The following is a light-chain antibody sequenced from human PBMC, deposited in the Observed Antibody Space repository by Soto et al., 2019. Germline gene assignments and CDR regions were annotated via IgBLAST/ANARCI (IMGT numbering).Light chain of an antibody. CDR3: CLYAVTFYV. Sequence: QSVLTQPPSASGSPGQSVTISCTGASSDVGTYDFVSWYQPHPGKAPKLMIYEVTKRPSGVPDPFSGSRSGNTASLTVSGLQAEDEADYYCCLYAVTFYVFGTGTKVTVL. J-gene: IGLJ1*01. V-gene: IGLV2-8*01. CDR1: SSDVGTYDF. CDR2: EVT.